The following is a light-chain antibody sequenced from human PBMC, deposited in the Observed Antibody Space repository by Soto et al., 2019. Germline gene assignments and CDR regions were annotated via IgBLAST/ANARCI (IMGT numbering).Light chain of an antibody. V-gene: IGKV1-9*01. Sequence: IQLTQSPSSLSASVGDRVTITCRASQGISSYLAWYQQKPGKAPKLLIYAASTLQSGVPSRFSGSGPGTDFTHTISSLQPEDFATYYCQQLNSYPLTFGGGTKVEIK. J-gene: IGKJ4*01. CDR1: QGISSY. CDR2: AAS. CDR3: QQLNSYPLT.